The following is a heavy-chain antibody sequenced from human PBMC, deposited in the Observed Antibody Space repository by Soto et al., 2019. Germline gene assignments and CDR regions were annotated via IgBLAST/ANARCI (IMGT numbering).Heavy chain of an antibody. CDR3: AGPANIVVVPAAPYYYYGMDV. Sequence: PSETLSLTCAVYGGSFSGYYWSWIRQPPGKGLEWIGEINHSGSTNYNPSLKSRVTISVDTSKNQLSLKLSSVTAADTAVYYCAGPANIVVVPAAPYYYYGMDVWGQGTTVTVSS. V-gene: IGHV4-34*01. J-gene: IGHJ6*02. CDR1: GGSFSGYY. CDR2: INHSGST. D-gene: IGHD2-2*01.